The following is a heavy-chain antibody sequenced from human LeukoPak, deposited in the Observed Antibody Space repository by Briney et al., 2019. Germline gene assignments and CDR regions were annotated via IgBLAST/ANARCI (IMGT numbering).Heavy chain of an antibody. V-gene: IGHV3-43*01. Sequence: GGSLRLSCAASGFNFDDYTMHWVRQIPGKSQEWVSLINWDGGSTFYADSVKGRFTISRDTRKNFLYLQMISLRTEDTALYYCAKDLGKVIAAAGTSGFDSWGRGTLVTVSS. CDR1: GFNFDDYT. D-gene: IGHD6-13*01. J-gene: IGHJ4*01. CDR2: INWDGGST. CDR3: AKDLGKVIAAAGTSGFDS.